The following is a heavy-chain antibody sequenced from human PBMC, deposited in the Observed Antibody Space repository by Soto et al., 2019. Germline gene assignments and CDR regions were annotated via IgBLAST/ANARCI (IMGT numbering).Heavy chain of an antibody. J-gene: IGHJ3*02. CDR2: ISYDGSNK. V-gene: IGHV3-30*18. Sequence: QVQLVESGGGVVQPGRSLRLSCAASGFTFSSYGMHWVRQAPGKGLEWVAVISYDGSNKYYADSVKGRFTISRDNSKNTLYLQMNSLGAEDTAVYYCAKVITFGGVMEGAFDIWGQGTMVTVSS. D-gene: IGHD3-16*01. CDR1: GFTFSSYG. CDR3: AKVITFGGVMEGAFDI.